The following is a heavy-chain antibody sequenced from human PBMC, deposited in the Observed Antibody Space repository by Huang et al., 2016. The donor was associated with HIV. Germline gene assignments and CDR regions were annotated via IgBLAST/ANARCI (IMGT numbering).Heavy chain of an antibody. CDR1: CSIVRKVD. CDR2: LNPNSGNT. V-gene: IGHV1-8*01. D-gene: IGHD6-19*01. CDR3: ARLTSGWYQDY. J-gene: IGHJ4*02. Sequence: KGSSGAACSIVRKVDVSWVRQAPGRVLQWMGWLNPNSGNTAYGQNVQGRVTLTRSTSTGAAYMVLNSLTSQDTAGYYCARLTSGWYQDYWGQGTLVTVSS.